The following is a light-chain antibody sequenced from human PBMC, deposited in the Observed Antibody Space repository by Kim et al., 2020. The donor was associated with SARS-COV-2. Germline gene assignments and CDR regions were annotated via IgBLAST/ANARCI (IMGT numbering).Light chain of an antibody. J-gene: IGLJ2*01. CDR1: GSNIGRNY. V-gene: IGLV1-47*01. CDR2: RNN. CDR3: ATWDDSLSGVV. Sequence: GQRVTFSCSGGGSNIGRNYVYWYQQLPGTAPKLLIYRNNERPSGVPDRFSGSKSGTSASLAISGLRSEDEGDYCCATWDDSLSGVVFGGGTKVTVL.